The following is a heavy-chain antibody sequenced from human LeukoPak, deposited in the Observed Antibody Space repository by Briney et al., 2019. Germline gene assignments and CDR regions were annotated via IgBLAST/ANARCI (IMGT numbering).Heavy chain of an antibody. CDR1: GGSISSDHW. V-gene: IGHV4-4*02. CDR3: ASLYCGGDCSPVNYYYYMDV. Sequence: SETLSLTCAVSGGSISSDHWWTWVRQPPGKGLEWIGEIYHIGSTNYNPSLKSRVTISVDTSKNQFSLKLSSVTAADTAVYYCASLYCGGDCSPVNYYYYMDVWGKGTTVTVSS. J-gene: IGHJ6*03. D-gene: IGHD2-21*01. CDR2: IYHIGST.